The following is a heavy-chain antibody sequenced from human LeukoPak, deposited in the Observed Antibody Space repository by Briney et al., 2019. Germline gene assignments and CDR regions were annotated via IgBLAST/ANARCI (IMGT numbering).Heavy chain of an antibody. V-gene: IGHV3-15*01. CDR3: TSNRIPSTAVTTWY. Sequence: GGSLRLSCVASGFTFSNAWMNWVRQAPGKGLEWLGHITAGGATDYAAPVKGRFTISRDNSENTLYLQVNNLKTEDTAVYYWTSNRIPSTAVTTWYWGQGTLVTVSS. D-gene: IGHD4-17*01. J-gene: IGHJ4*02. CDR1: GFTFSNAW. CDR2: ITAGGAT.